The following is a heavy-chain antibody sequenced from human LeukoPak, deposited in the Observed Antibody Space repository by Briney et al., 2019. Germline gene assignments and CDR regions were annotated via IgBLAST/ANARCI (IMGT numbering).Heavy chain of an antibody. J-gene: IGHJ6*02. D-gene: IGHD4-11*01. Sequence: GGSLRLSCAASGFTFSSYAMSWVRQAPGKGLEWVSAISGSGGSTYYADFVKGRFTISRDNSKNTLYLQMNSLRAEDTAVYYCAKVEEGTVTPLIRATDYGMDVWGQGTTVTVSS. V-gene: IGHV3-23*01. CDR3: AKVEEGTVTPLIRATDYGMDV. CDR2: ISGSGGST. CDR1: GFTFSSYA.